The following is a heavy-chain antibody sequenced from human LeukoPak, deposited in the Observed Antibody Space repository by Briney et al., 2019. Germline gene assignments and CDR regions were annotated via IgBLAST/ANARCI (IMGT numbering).Heavy chain of an antibody. CDR2: IYYSGST. Sequence: SETLSLTRTVSGGSISSSSYYWGWIRQPPGKGLEWIGSIYYSGSTYYNPSLKSRVTISVDTSKNQFSLKLSSVTAADTAVYYCARVRGYSYGLGLFGYWGQGTLVTVSS. CDR1: GGSISSSSYY. CDR3: ARVRGYSYGLGLFGY. J-gene: IGHJ4*02. D-gene: IGHD5-18*01. V-gene: IGHV4-39*07.